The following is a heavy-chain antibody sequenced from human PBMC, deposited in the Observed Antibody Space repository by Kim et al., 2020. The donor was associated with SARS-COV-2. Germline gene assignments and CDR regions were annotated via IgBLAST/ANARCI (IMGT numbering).Heavy chain of an antibody. CDR1: GFTFNNYG. CDR3: AKELGFLARENAFDI. Sequence: GGSLRLSCAASGFTFNNYGMHWVRQAPGKGLEWVAIISYDGNNEYYADSVKGRFTISRDNSKNTLYLQVNSLRPEDTAVYYCAKELGFLARENAFDIWGQGTMITVSS. V-gene: IGHV3-30*18. D-gene: IGHD7-27*01. CDR2: ISYDGNNE. J-gene: IGHJ3*02.